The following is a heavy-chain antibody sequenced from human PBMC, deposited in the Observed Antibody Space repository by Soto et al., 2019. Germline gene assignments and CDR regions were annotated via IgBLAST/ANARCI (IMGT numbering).Heavy chain of an antibody. CDR3: AKDRMAAGVRGYFDY. CDR1: GFTFSSYG. J-gene: IGHJ4*02. V-gene: IGHV3-30*18. Sequence: QVQLVESGGGVVQPGKSLRLSCAGSGFTFSSYGMDWVRQASGKGLEWVAVISYDGSNKYYANSVKGRFTSSRDNSTTTLYLQMSSLIADDTAVYYCAKDRMAAGVRGYFDYWGQGTLVTVSS. CDR2: ISYDGSNK. D-gene: IGHD3-10*01.